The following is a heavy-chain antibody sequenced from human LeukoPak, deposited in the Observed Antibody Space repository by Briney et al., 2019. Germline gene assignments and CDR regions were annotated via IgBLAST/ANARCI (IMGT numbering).Heavy chain of an antibody. CDR2: IYTSGST. D-gene: IGHD3-10*01. CDR1: GGSISSGSYY. Sequence: TSQTLSLTCTVSGGSISSGSYYWSWIRQPAGKGLEWIGRIYTSGSTNYNPSPKSRVTISVDTSKNQFSLKLSSVTAADTAVYYCAREPILLWFGELLFYAFDIWGQGTMVTVSS. J-gene: IGHJ3*02. V-gene: IGHV4-61*02. CDR3: AREPILLWFGELLFYAFDI.